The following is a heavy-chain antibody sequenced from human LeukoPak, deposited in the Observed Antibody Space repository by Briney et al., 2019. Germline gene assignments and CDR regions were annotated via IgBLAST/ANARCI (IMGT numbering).Heavy chain of an antibody. CDR2: IKEDGSEK. CDR1: GFTFSAYW. CDR3: ARGITAAGTANYDY. J-gene: IGHJ4*02. V-gene: IGHV3-7*03. Sequence: GGSLRLSCAASGFTFSAYWMSWVRQAPGKGLEWVANIKEDGSEKYYLDSVKGRFTVSRDNAKNSLYLQMNSLRVEDAAVYYCARGITAAGTANYDYWGQGTLVTVSS. D-gene: IGHD6-13*01.